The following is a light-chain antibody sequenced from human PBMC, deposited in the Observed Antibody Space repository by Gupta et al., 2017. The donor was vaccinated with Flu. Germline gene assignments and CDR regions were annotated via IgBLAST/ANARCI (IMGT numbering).Light chain of an antibody. Sequence: DIVMTQSPATLSVSPGERTTLSCGASQAISNSVAWYQQRPGQAPRLLIYGASTRATGIPARFSGSGSGTDFTLTISSLQSEDFAVYCCQQYSEWPYTFGQGTKLEIQ. V-gene: IGKV3-15*01. J-gene: IGKJ2*01. CDR1: QAISNS. CDR2: GAS. CDR3: QQYSEWPYT.